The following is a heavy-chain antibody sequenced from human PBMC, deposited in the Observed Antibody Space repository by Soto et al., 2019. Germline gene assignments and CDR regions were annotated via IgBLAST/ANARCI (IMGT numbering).Heavy chain of an antibody. CDR3: VRLIGNSWLDF. V-gene: IGHV6-1*01. CDR1: GVSVSTISCA. Sequence: SQPLILTSSISGVSVSTISCAGTWKKHTPSRGLEWLGRTYYRSKWYNDYAESVKSRITINPDTSKNQFSLHLNSVTPEDTAVYYCVRLIGNSWLDFRGQGTLVTVSS. CDR2: TYYRSKWYN. D-gene: IGHD1-26*01. J-gene: IGHJ5*01.